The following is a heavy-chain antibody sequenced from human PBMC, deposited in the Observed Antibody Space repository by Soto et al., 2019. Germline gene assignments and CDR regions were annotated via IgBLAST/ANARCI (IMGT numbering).Heavy chain of an antibody. V-gene: IGHV3-23*01. CDR2: ISGSGGST. CDR3: AKISSYYYDSGGYYIDY. J-gene: IGHJ4*02. CDR1: GFTFSSYG. Sequence: PGGSLRLSCAASGFTFSSYGMSWVRQAPGKGLEWVSGISGSGGSTYYGDSVKGRFTSSRDNSKNTLYLQMNSLRAEDTAVYYCAKISSYYYDSGGYYIDYWGQGTLVTVSS. D-gene: IGHD3-22*01.